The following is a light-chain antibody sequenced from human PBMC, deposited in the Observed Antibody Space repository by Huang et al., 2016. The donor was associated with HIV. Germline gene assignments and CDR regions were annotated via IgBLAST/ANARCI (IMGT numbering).Light chain of an antibody. CDR1: QSLSSDY. Sequence: EIVLTQSPVTLSLAPGERVTLACGASQSLSSDYLAGYQQKAGRAPRLLIYDAAGRATGVPDRFSGSGSGTDFTLSISSLEPEDFAVYYCQQYGSAPVTFGQGTRLEI. CDR3: QQYGSAPVT. CDR2: DAA. J-gene: IGKJ1*01. V-gene: IGKV3D-20*01.